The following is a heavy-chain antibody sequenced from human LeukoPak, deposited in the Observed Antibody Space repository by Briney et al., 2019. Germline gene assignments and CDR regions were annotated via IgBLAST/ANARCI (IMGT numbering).Heavy chain of an antibody. V-gene: IGHV3-74*01. Sequence: GGTLRLSCVASGFTFSRYWMHWVRQAPGKELVWVSRINSDGRDTIYPDSVKGRFTTSRDNAKNTVYLQMNSLRVEDTAVYYCARGGSLHGFDIWGQGTMVTVSS. CDR1: GFTFSRYW. CDR3: ARGGSLHGFDI. J-gene: IGHJ3*02. CDR2: INSDGRDT. D-gene: IGHD3-16*01.